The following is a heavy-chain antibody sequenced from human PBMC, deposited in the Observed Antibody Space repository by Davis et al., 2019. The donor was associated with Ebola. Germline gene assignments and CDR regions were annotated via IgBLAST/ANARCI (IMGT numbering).Heavy chain of an antibody. CDR2: IYHSGST. Sequence: SETLSLTCAVSGGSISSGGYSWSWIRQPPGKGLEWIGYIYHSGSTYYNPSLKSRVTISVDTSKNQFSLKLSSVTAADTAVYYCARGRGLGYCSGGSCYEAFDYWGQGTLVTVSS. J-gene: IGHJ4*02. CDR3: ARGRGLGYCSGGSCYEAFDY. D-gene: IGHD2-15*01. V-gene: IGHV4-30-2*01. CDR1: GGSISSGGYS.